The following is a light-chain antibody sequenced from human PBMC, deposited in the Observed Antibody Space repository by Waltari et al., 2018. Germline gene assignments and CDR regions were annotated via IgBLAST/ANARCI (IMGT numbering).Light chain of an antibody. J-gene: IGLJ2*01. CDR1: NLGSKY. CDR3: QVWDSSSDHPV. V-gene: IGLV3-21*01. CDR2: YDS. Sequence: SYELTQPPSVSVSPGQTARITCGGDNLGSKYVHWYQQKPAQAPVLVIYYDSDRPSGIPEGFSGAKSGNTATLTISGVEAGDEADYYCQVWDSSSDHPVFGGGTRLTVL.